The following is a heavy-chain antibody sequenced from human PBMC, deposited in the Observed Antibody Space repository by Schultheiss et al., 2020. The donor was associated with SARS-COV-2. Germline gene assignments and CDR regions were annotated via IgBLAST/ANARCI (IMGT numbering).Heavy chain of an antibody. CDR3: ARDGAVAGMGNDY. CDR1: GGSFSGYY. J-gene: IGHJ4*02. CDR2: INHSGST. V-gene: IGHV4-34*01. Sequence: SETLSLTCAVYGGSFSGYYWTWIRQAPGKGLEWIGQINHSGSTNYNPSLKSRVAISVDTSMNQFSLKLSSVTAADTAVYYCARDGAVAGMGNDYWGQGTLVTVSS. D-gene: IGHD6-19*01.